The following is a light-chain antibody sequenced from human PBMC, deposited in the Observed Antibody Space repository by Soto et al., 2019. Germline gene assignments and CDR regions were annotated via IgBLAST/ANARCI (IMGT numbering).Light chain of an antibody. CDR2: LAS. Sequence: DIQMTQSPSSLSASVGDRVTITCRASQDIASYLAWYQQKPGKAPKLLIFLASTLQGGVPSRFSGSGSGTDFTLTISSLQPEHLATYYCQYLNSFPLTFGGGTKVDIK. CDR1: QDIASY. J-gene: IGKJ4*01. V-gene: IGKV1-9*01. CDR3: QYLNSFPLT.